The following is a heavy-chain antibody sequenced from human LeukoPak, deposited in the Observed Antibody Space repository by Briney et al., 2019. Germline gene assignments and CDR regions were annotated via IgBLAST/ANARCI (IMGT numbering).Heavy chain of an antibody. J-gene: IGHJ4*02. D-gene: IGHD6-6*01. CDR1: GITLSNYG. CDR3: ARDSKGYSSSFYFDY. CDR2: IYSGGST. Sequence: GGSLRLSCAASGITLSNYGMSWVRQAPGKGLEWVSVIYSGGSTYYADSVKGRFTISRDNSKNTLYLQMNSLRAEDTAAYYCARDSKGYSSSFYFDYWGQGTLVTVSS. V-gene: IGHV3-66*02.